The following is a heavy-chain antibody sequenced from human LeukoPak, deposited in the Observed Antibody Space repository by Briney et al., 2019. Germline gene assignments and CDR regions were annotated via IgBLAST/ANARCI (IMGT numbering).Heavy chain of an antibody. V-gene: IGHV3-48*01. CDR2: ISSSSSTI. D-gene: IGHD3-10*01. CDR1: GFTFSSYN. CDR3: AKGPPSGSSKYYFDY. Sequence: GGSLRLSCAASGFTFSSYNMNWVRQAPGKGLEWVSYISSSSSTIYYADSVKGRFTISRDNSKNTLYLQMNSLRAEDTAVYYCAKGPPSGSSKYYFDYWGQGTLVTVSS. J-gene: IGHJ4*02.